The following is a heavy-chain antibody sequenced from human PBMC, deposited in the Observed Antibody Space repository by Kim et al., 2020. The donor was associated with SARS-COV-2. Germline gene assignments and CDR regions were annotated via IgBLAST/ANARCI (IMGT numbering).Heavy chain of an antibody. CDR3: AKPPLNSSSWPTDYYYGMDV. D-gene: IGHD6-13*01. Sequence: RFTIARDNSKNTLYLQMNSLRAEDTAVYYCAKPPLNSSSWPTDYYYGMDVWGQGTTVTVSS. V-gene: IGHV3-30*02. J-gene: IGHJ6*02.